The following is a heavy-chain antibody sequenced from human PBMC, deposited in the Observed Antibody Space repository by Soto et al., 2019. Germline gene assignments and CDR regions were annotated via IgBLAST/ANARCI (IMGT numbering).Heavy chain of an antibody. J-gene: IGHJ4*02. D-gene: IGHD3-3*01. CDR2: IYYSGST. Sequence: QVQLQESGPGLVKPSQTLSLPCTVSGGSISSGGYYWSWIRQHPGKGLEWIGYIYYSGSTYYNPYVASRVTISVDTCKNQFSLKLSSVTAADTAVYYCARSRGLWRGIYYFDYWGQGTLVTVSS. CDR1: GGSISSGGYY. V-gene: IGHV4-31*03. CDR3: ARSRGLWRGIYYFDY.